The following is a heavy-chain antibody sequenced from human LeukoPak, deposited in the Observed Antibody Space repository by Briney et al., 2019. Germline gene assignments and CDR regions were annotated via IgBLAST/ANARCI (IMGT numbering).Heavy chain of an antibody. J-gene: IGHJ4*02. V-gene: IGHV3-7*01. CDR3: ARRASYGSGSYYRYYFDY. CDR1: GFTFSSYW. Sequence: GGSLRLSCVASGFTFSSYWMSWVRQAPGKGLEWVANIKQDGSEKYYVDSVKGRFTISRDNAKNSLYLQMNGLRAEDTAVYYCARRASYGSGSYYRYYFDYWGQGTLVTVSS. CDR2: IKQDGSEK. D-gene: IGHD3-10*01.